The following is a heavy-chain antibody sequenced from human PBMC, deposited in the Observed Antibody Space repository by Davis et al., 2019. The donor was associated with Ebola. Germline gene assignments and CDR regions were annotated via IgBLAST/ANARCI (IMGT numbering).Heavy chain of an antibody. CDR3: TLTYYYDSSGSPLDY. CDR1: GFTFSGSV. D-gene: IGHD3-22*01. CDR2: IRSKANSYAT. Sequence: PGGSLRLSCAASGFTFSGSVMHWVRQASGKGLEWVGRIRSKANSYATAYAASVKGRFTISRDDSKNTAYLQMNSLKTEDTAVYYCTLTYYYDSSGSPLDYWGQGTLVTVSS. J-gene: IGHJ4*02. V-gene: IGHV3-73*01.